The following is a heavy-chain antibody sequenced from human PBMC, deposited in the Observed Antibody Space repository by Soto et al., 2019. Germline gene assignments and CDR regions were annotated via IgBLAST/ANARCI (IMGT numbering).Heavy chain of an antibody. CDR1: GFTFSDYF. V-gene: IGHV3-11*01. D-gene: IGHD6-6*01. CDR3: ARVSSSSLFAY. Sequence: VHLVDSGGGLVKPGGSLRLSCAASGFTFSDYFMTWIRQAPGKGLEWVSYIGSRGSPIYYVDSVKGRFTISRDNAKDSLYPHMTSLRAEDTAVYYCARVSSSSLFAYWGQGTLVTVSS. J-gene: IGHJ4*02. CDR2: IGSRGSPI.